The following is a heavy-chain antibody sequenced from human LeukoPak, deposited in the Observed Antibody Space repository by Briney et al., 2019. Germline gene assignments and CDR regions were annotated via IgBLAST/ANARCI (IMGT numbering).Heavy chain of an antibody. CDR2: IYTSGST. D-gene: IGHD3-3*01. J-gene: IGHJ4*02. CDR3: ARGHDFWSGSYSFDY. CDR1: GGSISSGSYY. V-gene: IGHV4-61*02. Sequence: SQTLSLTCTVSGGSISSGSYYWSWIRQPGGKGLELIGRIYTSGSTNYNPSLKSRVTISVDTSKNQFSLKLSSVTAADTAVYYCARGHDFWSGSYSFDYWGQGTLVTVSS.